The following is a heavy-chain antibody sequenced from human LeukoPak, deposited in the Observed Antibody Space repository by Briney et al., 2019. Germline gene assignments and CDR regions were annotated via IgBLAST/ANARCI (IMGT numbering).Heavy chain of an antibody. D-gene: IGHD1-20*01. V-gene: IGHV3-21*01. J-gene: IGHJ4*02. CDR3: ARDSYNWDDGGADY. CDR1: GFTFSSFT. Sequence: GGSLRLSCAAYGFTFSSFTMSWVRQAPGKGLEWVSSISSSSDYIYYADSVKGRFTISRDNAKNSLYLQMNSLRAEDTAVYYCARDSYNWDDGGADYWGQGTLVTVSS. CDR2: ISSSSDYI.